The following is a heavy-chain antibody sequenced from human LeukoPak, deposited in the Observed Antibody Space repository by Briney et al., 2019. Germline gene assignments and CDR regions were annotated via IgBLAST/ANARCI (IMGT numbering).Heavy chain of an antibody. CDR3: ARGDSSGYYQEADAFDI. J-gene: IGHJ3*02. CDR2: ISYDGSNK. Sequence: AGGSLRLSCAASGFTFDDYGMSWVRQAPGKGLEWVAVISYDGSNKYYADSVKGRFTISRDNSKNTLYLQMNSLRAEDTAVYYCARGDSSGYYQEADAFDIWGQGTMVTVSS. V-gene: IGHV3-30*03. D-gene: IGHD3-22*01. CDR1: GFTFDDYG.